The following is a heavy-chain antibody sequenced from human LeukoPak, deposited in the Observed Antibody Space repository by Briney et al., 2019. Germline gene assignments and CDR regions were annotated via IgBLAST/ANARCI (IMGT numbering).Heavy chain of an antibody. CDR1: GFTFRSYW. Sequence: GGSLRLSCAASGFTFRSYWMSWVRQAPGKGLEWVANIKQDGTEKYYVDSVKGRFTISRDNAKNSLYLQMNSLRAEDTAVYYCARDSGLDYWGRGTLATVSS. CDR2: IKQDGTEK. J-gene: IGHJ4*02. CDR3: ARDSGLDY. D-gene: IGHD6-25*01. V-gene: IGHV3-7*01.